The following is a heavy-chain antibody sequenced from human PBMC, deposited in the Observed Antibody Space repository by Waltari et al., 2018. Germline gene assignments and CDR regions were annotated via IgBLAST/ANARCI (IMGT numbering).Heavy chain of an antibody. CDR1: GFTFSSYS. J-gene: IGHJ4*02. Sequence: EVQLVESGGGLVKPGGSLRLSCAASGFTFSSYSMNWVRQAPGKGLEWVSSISSSSSYIYYADSVKGRFTISRDNAKNSLYLQMNSLRAEDTAVYYCARVGGSSWYMDYFDYWGQGTLVTVSS. CDR3: ARVGGSSWYMDYFDY. CDR2: ISSSSSYI. D-gene: IGHD6-13*01. V-gene: IGHV3-21*01.